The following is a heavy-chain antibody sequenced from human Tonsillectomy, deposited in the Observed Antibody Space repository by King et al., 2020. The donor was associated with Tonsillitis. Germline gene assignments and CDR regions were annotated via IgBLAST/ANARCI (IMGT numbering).Heavy chain of an antibody. Sequence: QLQESGPGLVKPSETLSLTCTVSGDSISNYYWSWIRLPPGKGLEWIGYISYSGSTNYNPSLTGRVTILLDTSKNQFSLKVTSLTAADTAVYYCAAETVVTPGYFDYWGQGALVTVSS. J-gene: IGHJ4*02. CDR1: GDSISNYY. CDR3: AAETVVTPGYFDY. CDR2: ISYSGST. V-gene: IGHV4-59*01. D-gene: IGHD4-23*01.